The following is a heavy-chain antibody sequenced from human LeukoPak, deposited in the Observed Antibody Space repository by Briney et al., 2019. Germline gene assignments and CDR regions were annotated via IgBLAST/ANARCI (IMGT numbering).Heavy chain of an antibody. J-gene: IGHJ6*03. CDR3: ASFYCSGGSCYQYYSYYYMDV. CDR1: GYSISSGYF. D-gene: IGHD2-15*01. Sequence: SETLSLTCTVPGYSISSGYFWGWIRQPPGKGLEWIGSFYHSGITYYNPSLKSRVTISVDTSKNQFSLKLNSVTAADTAVYYCASFYCSGGSCYQYYSYYYMDVWGKGTTVTISS. CDR2: FYHSGIT. V-gene: IGHV4-38-2*02.